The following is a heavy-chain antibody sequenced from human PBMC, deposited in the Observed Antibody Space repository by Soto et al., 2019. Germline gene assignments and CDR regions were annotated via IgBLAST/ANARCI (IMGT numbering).Heavy chain of an antibody. CDR3: ARETLSFGSALDV. D-gene: IGHD3-3*01. V-gene: IGHV3-43*01. CDR2: ITWNGGNT. CDR1: GFRFDDYN. J-gene: IGHJ6*02. Sequence: SLRLSCAASGFRFDDYNIHWVRQAPGKGLEWVSLITWNGGNTYYADSVKGRFTISRDGTTESVSLQMTSLKREDTGLYYCARETLSFGSALDVWGQGTMVT.